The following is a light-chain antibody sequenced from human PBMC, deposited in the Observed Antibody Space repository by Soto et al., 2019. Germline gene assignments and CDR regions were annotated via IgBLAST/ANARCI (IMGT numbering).Light chain of an antibody. V-gene: IGLV2-18*02. CDR3: TSYTSSTTPCV. CDR1: SSDVGSNNR. Sequence: SVLTQTSCVSGSPGQSVTISCTGTSSDVGSNNRVSWYQQPPGTAPKLMIYEVSNRPSGVPDRFSGSKSGNTASLTISGLRAEDEADYYCTSYTSSTTPCVFGTGTKVTVL. CDR2: EVS. J-gene: IGLJ1*01.